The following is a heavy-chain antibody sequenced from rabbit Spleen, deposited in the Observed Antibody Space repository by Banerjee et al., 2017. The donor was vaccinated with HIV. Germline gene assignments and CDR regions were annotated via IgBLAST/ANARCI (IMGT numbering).Heavy chain of an antibody. V-gene: IGHV1S45*01. D-gene: IGHD6-1*01. Sequence: QEQLEESGGDLVKPGASLTLTCTASGFSFTSNFWICWVRQAPGKGLEWIGCIYVGSGGRPYYASWAKGRFTISKTSSTTVTLQMTSLTAADTATYFCARDLDTYGYAGYAYAADYGMDLWGQGTLVTVS. CDR3: ARDLDTYGYAGYAYAADYGMDL. J-gene: IGHJ6*01. CDR2: IYVGSGGRP. CDR1: GFSFTSNFW.